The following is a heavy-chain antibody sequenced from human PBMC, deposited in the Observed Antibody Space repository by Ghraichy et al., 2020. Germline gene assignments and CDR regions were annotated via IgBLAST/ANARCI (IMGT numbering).Heavy chain of an antibody. CDR2: IYTSGST. Sequence: SETLSLTCTVSGGSISSYYWSWIRQPPGKGLEWIGYIYTSGSTNYNPSLKSRVTISVDTSKNQFSLKLSSVTAADTAVYYCARRSAVAAQKIDWYFDLWGRGTLVTVSS. V-gene: IGHV4-4*09. J-gene: IGHJ2*01. D-gene: IGHD6-19*01. CDR1: GGSISSYY. CDR3: ARRSAVAAQKIDWYFDL.